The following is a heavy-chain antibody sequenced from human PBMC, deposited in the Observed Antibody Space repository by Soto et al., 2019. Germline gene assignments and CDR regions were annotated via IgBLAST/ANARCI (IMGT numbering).Heavy chain of an antibody. CDR3: ARVHHGSGWNHFDY. V-gene: IGHV4-39*01. Sequence: SETRSLTCTVSGVSISSSDYYWGWIRQPPGKGLEWIGTIYYSGSTYYNPSLKSRVTISVDTSKNQFSLKLSSVTAADTAVYYCARVHHGSGWNHFDYWGQGTLVT. D-gene: IGHD6-19*01. CDR1: GVSISSSDYY. CDR2: IYYSGST. J-gene: IGHJ4*02.